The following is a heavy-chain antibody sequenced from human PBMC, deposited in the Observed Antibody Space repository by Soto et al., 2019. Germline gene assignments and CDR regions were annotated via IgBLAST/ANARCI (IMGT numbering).Heavy chain of an antibody. CDR2: IYYSGST. V-gene: IGHV4-61*08. D-gene: IGHD3-10*01. Sequence: KRSETLSLTSPVSGGCVSSGGYFWSWLRQSPGKRLEWIAYIYYSGSTNYNPSLKSRATISVDTSKSQVSLTLTSMTAADAALYYCARSPNYYYYGFDVWGQGTAVTVSS. CDR3: ARSPNYYYYGFDV. J-gene: IGHJ6*02. CDR1: GGCVSSGGYF.